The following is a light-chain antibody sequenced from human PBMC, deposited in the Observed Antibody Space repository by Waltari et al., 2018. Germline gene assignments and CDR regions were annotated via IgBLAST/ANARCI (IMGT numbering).Light chain of an antibody. V-gene: IGKV1-13*02. Sequence: AIQLTQSPSSLSASVGDRVTITCRASQNPSSSLSWYQQKPGKAPKVLIYDASTLQSGVPSRFSGSGSGTEFTLTIDSLQPDDFATYYCQQYNRFSPFGQGTNVEVK. CDR3: QQYNRFSP. CDR1: QNPSSS. J-gene: IGKJ1*01. CDR2: DAS.